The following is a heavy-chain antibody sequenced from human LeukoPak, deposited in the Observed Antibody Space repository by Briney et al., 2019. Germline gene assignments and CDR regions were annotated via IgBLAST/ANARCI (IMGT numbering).Heavy chain of an antibody. CDR2: IYGSGDT. D-gene: IGHD5-18*01. CDR3: ANPRGYSYGIYFDY. CDR1: GFTVSSNY. V-gene: IGHV3-53*01. J-gene: IGHJ4*02. Sequence: GGSLRLSCAASGFTVSSNYMSWVRQAPGKGLEWVSIIYGSGDTCYADSVKGRFTISRDNSKNTLYLQMNSLRAEDTAVYYCANPRGYSYGIYFDYWGQGTLVTVSS.